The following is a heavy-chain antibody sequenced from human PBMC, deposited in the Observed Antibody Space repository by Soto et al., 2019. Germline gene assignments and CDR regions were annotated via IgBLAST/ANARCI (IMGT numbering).Heavy chain of an antibody. CDR1: GFTFSSCW. CDR2: IKQDGSEK. J-gene: IGHJ4*02. D-gene: IGHD3-22*01. V-gene: IGHV3-7*01. CDR3: ARPTYYYDSSGPQAY. Sequence: GFLKLSCAASGFTFSSCWMTWVRQAPGKGLEWVANIKQDGSEKYYVDSVKGRFTISRDNAKNTLYLQMNGLRAEDTAVYYCARPTYYYDSSGPQAYWGQGTLVTVSS.